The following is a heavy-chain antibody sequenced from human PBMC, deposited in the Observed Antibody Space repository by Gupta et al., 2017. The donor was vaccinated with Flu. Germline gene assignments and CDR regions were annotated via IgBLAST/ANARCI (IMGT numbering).Heavy chain of an antibody. CDR3: ARADDGGNYGNYFDY. CDR2: INHSGST. D-gene: IGHD4-4*01. V-gene: IGHV4-34*01. Sequence: QVQLQQWGAGLLKPSETLSLTCAVSGGSFSGYYWSWIRQPPGKGLEWIGEINHSGSTNYNPSLKSRVTISVDTSKNQFSLKLSDVTAEDTAVYYCARADDGGNYGNYFDYWGQGTLVTVSS. J-gene: IGHJ4*02. CDR1: GGSFSGYY.